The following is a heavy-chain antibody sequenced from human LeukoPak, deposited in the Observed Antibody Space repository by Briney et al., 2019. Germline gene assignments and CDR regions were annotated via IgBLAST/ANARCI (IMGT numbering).Heavy chain of an antibody. CDR2: IYHSGST. Sequence: SETLSLTCTVSGYSISSGYYWGWIRQPPGKGLEWIGSIYHSGSTYYNPSLKSRVTISVDTSKNQFSLKLSSVTAADTAVYYCARVERVVAATSLVPNSPFDYWGQGTLVTVSS. V-gene: IGHV4-38-2*02. J-gene: IGHJ4*02. CDR1: GYSISSGYY. CDR3: ARVERVVAATSLVPNSPFDY. D-gene: IGHD2-15*01.